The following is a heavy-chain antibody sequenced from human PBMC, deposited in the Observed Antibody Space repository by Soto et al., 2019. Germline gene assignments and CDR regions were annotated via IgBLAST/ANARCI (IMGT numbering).Heavy chain of an antibody. CDR1: GFTFSSYG. J-gene: IGHJ6*02. D-gene: IGHD3-3*01. CDR3: AKDRGPILGVDHFYHGMDV. CDR2: MSYDGSKK. Sequence: PGGSLRLSCAGSGFTFSSYGLHRVRQAPGKGLEWVAVMSYDGSKKYYADSVKGRFTISRDNSKKTLYLQMNSLRAEDTAVYYCAKDRGPILGVDHFYHGMDVWGQGTTVTVSS. V-gene: IGHV3-30*18.